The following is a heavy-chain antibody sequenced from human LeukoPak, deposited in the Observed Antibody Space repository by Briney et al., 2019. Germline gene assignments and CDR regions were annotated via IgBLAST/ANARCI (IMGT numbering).Heavy chain of an antibody. CDR1: GGSISSYY. Sequence: SEALSLTCTVSGGSISSYYWSWIRQPPGKGLEWIGYIYYSGSTNHNPSLKSRITISVDTSKNQFSLKLSSVTAADTGEYDCARALNSHYPFDYWGQGTLVTVSS. V-gene: IGHV4-59*01. J-gene: IGHJ4*02. CDR2: IYYSGST. D-gene: IGHD1-26*01. CDR3: ARALNSHYPFDY.